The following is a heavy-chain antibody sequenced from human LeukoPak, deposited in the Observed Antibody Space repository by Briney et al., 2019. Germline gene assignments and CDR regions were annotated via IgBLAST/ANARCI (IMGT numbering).Heavy chain of an antibody. D-gene: IGHD1-26*01. V-gene: IGHV4-34*01. Sequence: SETLSLTCAVYGGSSSGYYWSWIRQPPGKGLEWIGEINHSGSTNYNPSLKSRVTISVDASKNQFSLKLSSVTAADTAVYYCARGLVGATTPLIWGQGTMVTVSS. J-gene: IGHJ3*02. CDR1: GGSSSGYY. CDR3: ARGLVGATTPLI. CDR2: INHSGST.